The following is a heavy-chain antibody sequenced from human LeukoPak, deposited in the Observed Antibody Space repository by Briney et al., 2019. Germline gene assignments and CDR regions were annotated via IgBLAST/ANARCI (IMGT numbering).Heavy chain of an antibody. J-gene: IGHJ4*02. Sequence: GGSLRLSCAASGFTFSSYSMNWVRQAPGKGLEWVSSISSSSSYIYYADSVKGRFTISRDNAKNSLYLQMNSLRAEDTAVYYCARTETMIVVGNDYWGQGALVTVSS. D-gene: IGHD3-22*01. CDR1: GFTFSSYS. V-gene: IGHV3-21*01. CDR3: ARTETMIVVGNDY. CDR2: ISSSSSYI.